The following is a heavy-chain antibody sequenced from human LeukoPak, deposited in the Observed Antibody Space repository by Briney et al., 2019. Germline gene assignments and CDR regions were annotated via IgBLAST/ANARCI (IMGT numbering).Heavy chain of an antibody. CDR2: ISSSGSTI. Sequence: PGGSLRLSCAASGFTFSDYYMSWIRQAPGKGLEWVSYISSSGSTIYYADSVKGRFTISRDNAKNSLCLQMNSLRAEDTAVYYCASSSARGPVDYWGQGTLVTVSS. D-gene: IGHD6-25*01. V-gene: IGHV3-11*01. CDR3: ASSSARGPVDY. J-gene: IGHJ4*02. CDR1: GFTFSDYY.